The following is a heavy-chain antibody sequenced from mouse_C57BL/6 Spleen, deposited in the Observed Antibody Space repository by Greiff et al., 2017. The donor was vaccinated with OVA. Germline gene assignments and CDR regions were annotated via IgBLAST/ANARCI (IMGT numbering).Heavy chain of an antibody. D-gene: IGHD1-1*01. CDR3: ARWDYYGSSYDY. CDR2: IDPSDSET. J-gene: IGHJ2*01. CDR1: GYTFTSYW. V-gene: IGHV1-52*01. Sequence: VQLQQSGAELVRPGSSVKLSCKASGYTFTSYWMHWVKQRPIQGLEWIGNIDPSDSETHYNQKFKDKATLTVDKSSSTAYMQLSSLTSEDSAVYYCARWDYYGSSYDYWGQGTTLTVSS.